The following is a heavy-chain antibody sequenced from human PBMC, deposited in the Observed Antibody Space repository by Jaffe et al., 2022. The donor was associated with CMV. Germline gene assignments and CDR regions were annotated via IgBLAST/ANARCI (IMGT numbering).Heavy chain of an antibody. V-gene: IGHV3-66*01. CDR2: IYSGGST. CDR3: ARGGYCSSTSCYWVYYMDV. Sequence: EVQLVESGGGLVQPGGSLRLSCAASGFTVSSNYMSWVRQAPGKGLEWVSVIYSGGSTYYADSVKGRFTISRDNSKNTLYLQMNSLRAEDTAVYYCARGGYCSSTSCYWVYYMDVWGKGTTVTVSS. CDR1: GFTVSSNY. D-gene: IGHD2-2*01. J-gene: IGHJ6*03.